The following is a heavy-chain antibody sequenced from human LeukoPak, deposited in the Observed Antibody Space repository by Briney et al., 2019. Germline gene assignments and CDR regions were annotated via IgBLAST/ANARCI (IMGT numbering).Heavy chain of an antibody. CDR2: IGTAGDT. CDR1: GFTFSTYD. V-gene: IGHV3-13*01. Sequence: GGSLRLSCAASGFTFSTYDMYWVRQATGKGLEWVSAIGTAGDTYYPGSVKGRFTISRENAKNSLYLQMNSLRVGDTAVYYCVRGPYCSGGSCYGHFDYWGQGTLVTASS. J-gene: IGHJ4*02. CDR3: VRGPYCSGGSCYGHFDY. D-gene: IGHD2-15*01.